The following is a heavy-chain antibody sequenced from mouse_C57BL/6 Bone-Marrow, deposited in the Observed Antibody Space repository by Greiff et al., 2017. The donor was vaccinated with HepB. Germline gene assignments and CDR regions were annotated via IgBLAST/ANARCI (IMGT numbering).Heavy chain of an antibody. CDR1: GYAFSSSW. Sequence: QVQLKQSGPELVKPGASVKISCKASGYAFSSSWMNWVKQRPGKGLGWIGRIYPGDGDTNYNGKFKGKATLTADKSSSTAYMQLSSLTSEDSAVYFFASFSTTVVAPYAMDYWGQGTSVTVSS. D-gene: IGHD1-1*01. CDR3: ASFSTTVVAPYAMDY. CDR2: IYPGDGDT. V-gene: IGHV1-82*01. J-gene: IGHJ4*01.